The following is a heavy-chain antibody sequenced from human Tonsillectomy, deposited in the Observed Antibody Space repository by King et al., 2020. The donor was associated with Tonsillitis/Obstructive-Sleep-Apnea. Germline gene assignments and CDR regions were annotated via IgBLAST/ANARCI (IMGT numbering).Heavy chain of an antibody. V-gene: IGHV3-23*04. Sequence: VQLVESGGGLVQPGGSLRLSCAASGFTFSSYAMSWVRQAPGKGLEWVSAISGSGGSTYYADSVKGRFTISRDNSKNTLYLQMNSLRAEDTAVYYCAKDLEGSYGDPDAFDIWGQGTMVTVSS. CDR3: AKDLEGSYGDPDAFDI. CDR1: GFTFSSYA. CDR2: ISGSGGST. D-gene: IGHD4-17*01. J-gene: IGHJ3*02.